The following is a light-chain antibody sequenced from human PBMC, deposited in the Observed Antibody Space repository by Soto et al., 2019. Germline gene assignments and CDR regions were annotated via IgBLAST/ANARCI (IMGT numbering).Light chain of an antibody. V-gene: IGLV2-14*01. CDR1: SRDVGSYNY. CDR2: DVS. Sequence: QSVLTQPASVSGSPGQSITISCTGTSRDVGSYNYVSWYKQRPGKAPRLMIYDVSDRPSGISIRFSGSKSGNTASLTISGLQAEDEADYFCSSYTSSSTVVFGGGTKLTVL. CDR3: SSYTSSSTVV. J-gene: IGLJ2*01.